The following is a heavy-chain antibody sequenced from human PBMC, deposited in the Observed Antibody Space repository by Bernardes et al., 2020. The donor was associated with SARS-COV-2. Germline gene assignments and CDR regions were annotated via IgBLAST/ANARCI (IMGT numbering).Heavy chain of an antibody. J-gene: IGHJ6*02. CDR2: IFYGWRA. CDR3: ARGAYQLVGFMDV. V-gene: IGHV4-61*01. Sequence: SVTLSLTCTVSGGSFSSGSYYWSCIRQSPEKGLEWIGPIFYGWRAQYNPSLKRRVTLSIDKSKKQFSLNLRSVTAADTAVYYCARGAYQLVGFMDVWGQGTTVTVS. CDR1: GGSFSSGSYY. D-gene: IGHD2-2*01.